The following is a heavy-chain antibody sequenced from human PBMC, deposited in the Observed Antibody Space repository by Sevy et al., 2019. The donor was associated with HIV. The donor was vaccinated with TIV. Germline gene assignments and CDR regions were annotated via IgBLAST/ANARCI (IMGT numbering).Heavy chain of an antibody. V-gene: IGHV1-69*13. J-gene: IGHJ4*02. CDR3: ARGITPMFGGGYYFDY. CDR1: GGTFSSYA. CDR2: IIPIFGTE. Sequence: ASVKVSCKVSGGTFSSYAISWVRQAPGQGLEWMGGIIPIFGTENYAQKFQSRVTITADESTSTTYMELSSLRSEDTAVYFCARGITPMFGGGYYFDYWGQGTLVTVSS. D-gene: IGHD5-18*01.